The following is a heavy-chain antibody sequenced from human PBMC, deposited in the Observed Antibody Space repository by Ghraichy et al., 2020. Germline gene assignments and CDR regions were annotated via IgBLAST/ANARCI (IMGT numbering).Heavy chain of an antibody. CDR1: GFTFSSYA. CDR2: VSGSGGLT. V-gene: IGHV3-23*01. CDR3: AKDFWEYGYFDY. J-gene: IGHJ4*02. Sequence: GGSLRLSCAASGFTFSSYAMSWVRQAPGKGLEWVSGVSGSGGLTYYADSVKGRFTISRDNSKNTLYLQMNSLRAEDTAVYYCAKDFWEYGYFDYWGQGTLVTVSS. D-gene: IGHD3-3*01.